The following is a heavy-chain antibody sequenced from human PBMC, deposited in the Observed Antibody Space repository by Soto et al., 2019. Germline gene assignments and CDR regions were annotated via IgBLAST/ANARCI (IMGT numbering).Heavy chain of an antibody. J-gene: IGHJ6*02. Sequence: GASVKVSCKASGYTFTSYYMHGVRQAPGQGLEWMGVINPSVGSKAYAQKFQGRVTMTRDTSTSTAYMELSSLRCEDTAVYHCARGSMITFGGSRVDVWGQGTTVSVSS. CDR2: INPSVGSK. CDR1: GYTFTSYY. D-gene: IGHD3-16*01. CDR3: ARGSMITFGGSRVDV. V-gene: IGHV1-46*01.